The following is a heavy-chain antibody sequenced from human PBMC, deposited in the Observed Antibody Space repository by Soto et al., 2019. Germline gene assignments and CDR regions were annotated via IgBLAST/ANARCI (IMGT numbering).Heavy chain of an antibody. Sequence: QVQLVQSGAEVKKPGASVKVSCKASGYTFTGYYMHWVRQAPGQGLEWMGWINPNSGGTNYAQKLQGLVTMTRDPSISTAYMKLGRLRSDDTAVYYCSRSRGDCSGGSCYSDAFDIWGQETMVTVSS. CDR3: SRSRGDCSGGSCYSDAFDI. D-gene: IGHD2-15*01. J-gene: IGHJ3*02. CDR2: INPNSGGT. V-gene: IGHV1-2*02. CDR1: GYTFTGYY.